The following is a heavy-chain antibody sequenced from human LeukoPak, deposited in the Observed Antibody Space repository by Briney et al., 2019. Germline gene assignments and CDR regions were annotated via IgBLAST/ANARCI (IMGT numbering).Heavy chain of an antibody. Sequence: PSETLSLTCTVSGGSISSSSYYWAWIRQPPGKGLEWIGSIHYSGSTYYNPSLQSRVTISIDTSKNQFSLKLRFVTAADTAVYYCARVRCSGGSCPYYYYYYYMDVWGKGTTVTVSS. V-gene: IGHV4-39*07. D-gene: IGHD2-15*01. CDR2: IHYSGST. CDR1: GGSISSSSYY. J-gene: IGHJ6*03. CDR3: ARVRCSGGSCPYYYYYYYMDV.